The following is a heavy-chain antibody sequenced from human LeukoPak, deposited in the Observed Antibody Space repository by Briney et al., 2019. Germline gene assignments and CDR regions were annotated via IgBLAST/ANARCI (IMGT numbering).Heavy chain of an antibody. CDR1: GFIFSVYY. D-gene: IGHD5-12*01. Sequence: PGGSLTLSCAASGFIFSVYYMSWIRQAPGKAVVGVSYISSSGSSIYYADSVKGRFTISRDNAKDSLYLQVNSLRAEDTAVYYCARDPGSGYEEHFDYWGQGTLVTVSS. CDR2: ISSSGSSI. V-gene: IGHV3-11*01. J-gene: IGHJ4*02. CDR3: ARDPGSGYEEHFDY.